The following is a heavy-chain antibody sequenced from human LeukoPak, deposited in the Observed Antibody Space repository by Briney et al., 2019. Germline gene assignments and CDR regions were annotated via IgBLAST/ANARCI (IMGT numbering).Heavy chain of an antibody. CDR3: ARGSNYVSDYYFDV. J-gene: IGHJ6*03. CDR2: VNHEGDS. D-gene: IGHD4-11*01. CDR1: GVSPRGYY. Sequence: SETLSLTCAVYGVSPRGYYWSWIRQSPEKGLEWIGEVNHEGDSIYSPSLKSRLTVSVDMSKNQFSLNLRSVTAADTAVYFCARGSNYVSDYYFDVWGKGTTVIVSS. V-gene: IGHV4-34*01.